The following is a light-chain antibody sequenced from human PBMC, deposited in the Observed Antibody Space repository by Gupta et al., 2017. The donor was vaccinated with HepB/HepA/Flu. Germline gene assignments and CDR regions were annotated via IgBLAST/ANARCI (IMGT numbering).Light chain of an antibody. CDR2: AAS. Sequence: QLALTQPASVSGSRGQSITISCTGTSSDVSGYNYGSWYQQHPGKAHKLMIDAASNRPSGVANRFSGSKSGNTASLTISGLQAEDEDDYYCSSDTSSSTVVFGGGTKLTVL. CDR1: SSDVSGYNY. CDR3: SSDTSSSTVV. J-gene: IGLJ2*01. V-gene: IGLV2-14*03.